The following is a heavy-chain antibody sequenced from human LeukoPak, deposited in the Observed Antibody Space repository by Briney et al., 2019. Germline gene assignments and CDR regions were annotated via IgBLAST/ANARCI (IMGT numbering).Heavy chain of an antibody. D-gene: IGHD6-19*01. CDR3: ARSNRDSSGWYNYYYGMDV. Sequence: PGGSLRLSCAASGFTFSSYAMSWVRQAPGKGLEWVSAISGSGGSTYYADSVKGRFTISRDNSKNTLYLQMGSLRAEDMAVYYCARSNRDSSGWYNYYYGMDVWGQGTTVTVPS. V-gene: IGHV3-23*01. J-gene: IGHJ6*02. CDR2: ISGSGGST. CDR1: GFTFSSYA.